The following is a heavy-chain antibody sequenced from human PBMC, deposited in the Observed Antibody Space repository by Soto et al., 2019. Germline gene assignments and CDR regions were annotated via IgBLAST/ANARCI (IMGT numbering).Heavy chain of an antibody. J-gene: IGHJ6*02. D-gene: IGHD3-10*01. Sequence: GGSLRLSCAASGFTFSSYAMSWVRQAPGKGLEWVSAISGSGGSTYYADSVKGRFTISRDNSKNTLYLQMNSLRAEDTAVYYCAKGLLDGYLWSSGMDVWGQGTTVTVSS. CDR1: GFTFSSYA. CDR3: AKGLLDGYLWSSGMDV. V-gene: IGHV3-23*01. CDR2: ISGSGGST.